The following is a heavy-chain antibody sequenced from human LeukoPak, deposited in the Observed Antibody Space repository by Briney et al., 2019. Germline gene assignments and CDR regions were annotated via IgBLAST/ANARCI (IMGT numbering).Heavy chain of an antibody. V-gene: IGHV4-34*01. Sequence: SETLSLTCAVCGGSFSGYYWSWIRQPPGKELEWIGEINHSGSTNYNPSLNSRVTISVDTSKNQFSLKLSSVTAADTAVYYCARDPPLGYYGSGSPYDYWGQGTLVTVSS. CDR2: INHSGST. CDR1: GGSFSGYY. D-gene: IGHD3-10*01. J-gene: IGHJ4*02. CDR3: ARDPPLGYYGSGSPYDY.